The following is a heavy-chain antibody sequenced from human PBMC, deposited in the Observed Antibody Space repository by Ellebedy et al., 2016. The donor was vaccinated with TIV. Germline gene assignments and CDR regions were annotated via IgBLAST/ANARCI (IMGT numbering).Heavy chain of an antibody. CDR1: GFTFSSYA. V-gene: IGHV3-23*01. CDR3: ARVFSTTVTVAFDI. Sequence: GESLKISCAASGFTFSSYAMSWVRQAPGKGLEWVSAISGSGGSTYYADSVKGRFTISRDNSKNTLYLQMNSLRAEDTAVYYCARVFSTTVTVAFDIWGQGTMVTVSS. D-gene: IGHD4-17*01. J-gene: IGHJ3*02. CDR2: ISGSGGST.